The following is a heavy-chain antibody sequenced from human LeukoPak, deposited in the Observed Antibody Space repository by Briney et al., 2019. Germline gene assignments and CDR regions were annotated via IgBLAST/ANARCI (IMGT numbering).Heavy chain of an antibody. J-gene: IGHJ6*02. V-gene: IGHV5-51*01. D-gene: IGHD3-10*01. CDR1: GYSFTSYW. Sequence: HGESLKISCKGSGYSFTSYWIGWVRQMPGKGLEWMGIIYPGDSDTRYSPSFQGQVTISADKSISTAYLQWSSLKASDTAMYYCARHAYGSGSYRYYYYYGMDVWGQGTTVTVSS. CDR2: IYPGDSDT. CDR3: ARHAYGSGSYRYYYYYGMDV.